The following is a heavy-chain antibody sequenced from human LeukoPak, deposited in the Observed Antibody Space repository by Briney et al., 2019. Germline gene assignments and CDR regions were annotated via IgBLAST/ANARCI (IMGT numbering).Heavy chain of an antibody. J-gene: IGHJ5*02. CDR1: GFTFSSYW. V-gene: IGHV3-7*01. D-gene: IGHD2-8*01. CDR2: IKQDGSEK. CDR3: AREVVGYCTNGVCYNWLDP. Sequence: GGSLRLSCAASGFTFSSYWMSWVRQAPGKGLEWVANIKQDGSEKYYVDSVKGRFTISRDNAKNSLYLQMNSLRAEDTAVYYCAREVVGYCTNGVCYNWLDPWGQGTLVTVSS.